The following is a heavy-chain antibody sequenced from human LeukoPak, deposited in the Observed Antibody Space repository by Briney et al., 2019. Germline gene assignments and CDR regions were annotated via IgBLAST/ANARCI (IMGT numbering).Heavy chain of an antibody. CDR1: GFTFSSYA. Sequence: PGGSLRLSCAASGFTFSSYAMSWVRQAPGKGLEWVSAISGSGGSTYYADSVKGRFTISRDNTKNSLYLQMTNLRAEDTALYYCATSAASPGNSWGQGTLITVSS. CDR3: ATSAASPGNS. V-gene: IGHV3-23*01. D-gene: IGHD4-23*01. CDR2: ISGSGGST. J-gene: IGHJ4*02.